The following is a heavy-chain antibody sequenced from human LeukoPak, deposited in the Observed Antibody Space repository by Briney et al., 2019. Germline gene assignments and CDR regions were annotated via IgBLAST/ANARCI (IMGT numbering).Heavy chain of an antibody. CDR1: GGSFSGYY. Sequence: SETPSLTCAVYGGSFSGYYWSWIRQPPEKWLEWIGEINHSGSTNYNPSLKSRVTISVGTSKNQFSLKLSSVTAADTAVYYCARIHGSGSNNWGQGTLVTVSS. D-gene: IGHD3-10*01. CDR2: INHSGST. CDR3: ARIHGSGSNN. J-gene: IGHJ4*02. V-gene: IGHV4-34*01.